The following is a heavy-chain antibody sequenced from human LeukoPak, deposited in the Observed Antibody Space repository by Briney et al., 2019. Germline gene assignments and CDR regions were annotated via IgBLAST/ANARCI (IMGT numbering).Heavy chain of an antibody. CDR1: GFTFSSYA. CDR2: INRSGGST. Sequence: GVSLRLSCAASGFTFSSYAMRWVRQAPGKGLEWVSVINRSGGSTYYADSVKGRFTIYRNNSKNTLYLKMNSLRAEDTAVYYCAKDLGIRYFDWLPPVDYWGQGTLVTVPS. CDR3: AKDLGIRYFDWLPPVDY. D-gene: IGHD3-9*01. V-gene: IGHV3-23*01. J-gene: IGHJ4*02.